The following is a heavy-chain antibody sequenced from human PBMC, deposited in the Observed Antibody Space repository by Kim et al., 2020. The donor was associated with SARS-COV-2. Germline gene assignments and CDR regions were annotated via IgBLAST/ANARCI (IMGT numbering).Heavy chain of an antibody. Sequence: GGSLRLSCAASGFTFSDYYMSWIRQAPGKGLEWVSYISSSSSYTNYADSVKGRFTISRDNAKNSLYLQMNSLRAEDTAVYYCARDPYSSSPYYYYYGMDVWGQGTTVTVSS. CDR2: ISSSSSYT. CDR1: GFTFSDYY. J-gene: IGHJ6*02. CDR3: ARDPYSSSPYYYYYGMDV. V-gene: IGHV3-11*05. D-gene: IGHD6-6*01.